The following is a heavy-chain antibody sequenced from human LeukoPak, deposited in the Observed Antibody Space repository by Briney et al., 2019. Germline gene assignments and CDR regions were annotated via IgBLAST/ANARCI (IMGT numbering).Heavy chain of an antibody. D-gene: IGHD6-19*01. CDR3: ARGLRWLVFYYYGMDV. V-gene: IGHV1-8*01. Sequence: ASVKVSCKAPGYTFTSYDINWVRQATGQGLEWMGWMNPNSGNTGYAQKFQGRVTMTRNTSISTAYMELSSLRSEDTAVYYCARGLRWLVFYYYGMDVWGQGTTVTVSS. J-gene: IGHJ6*02. CDR2: MNPNSGNT. CDR1: GYTFTSYD.